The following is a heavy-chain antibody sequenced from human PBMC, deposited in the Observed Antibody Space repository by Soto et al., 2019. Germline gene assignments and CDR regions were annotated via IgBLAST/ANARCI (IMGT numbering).Heavy chain of an antibody. J-gene: IGHJ6*02. CDR1: GFTFSSYA. D-gene: IGHD3-3*01. CDR3: AKSSGYYDFWSGYYDEHGYGVDV. V-gene: IGHV3-23*01. CDR2: ISGSGGST. Sequence: GGSLRLSCAASGFTFSSYAMSWVRQAPGKGLEWVSAISGSGGSTYYADSVKGRFTISRDNSKNTLYLQMNSLRAEDTAVYYCAKSSGYYDFWSGYYDEHGYGVDVWGQGTKVTVYS.